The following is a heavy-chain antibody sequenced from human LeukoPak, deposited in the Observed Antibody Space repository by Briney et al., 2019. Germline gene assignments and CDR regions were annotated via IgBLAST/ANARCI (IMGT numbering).Heavy chain of an antibody. V-gene: IGHV3-23*01. CDR2: IGGSGTRT. Sequence: GGSLRLSCAASGFTLSSYSLNWVRQAPGKGLEWVSGIGGSGTRTYYADSVKGRFTISRDNSKNTLYLQMNSLRDEDTAVYYCAKDSHWILFDDWGQGTLVTVSS. CDR3: AKDSHWILFDD. CDR1: GFTLSSYS. J-gene: IGHJ4*02. D-gene: IGHD2-2*03.